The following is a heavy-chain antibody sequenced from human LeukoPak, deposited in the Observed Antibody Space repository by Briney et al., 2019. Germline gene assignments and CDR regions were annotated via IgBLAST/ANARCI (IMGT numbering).Heavy chain of an antibody. V-gene: IGHV3-74*01. CDR2: INSDGSST. J-gene: IGHJ5*02. CDR3: ATQQNYDFWSGADYGGDWFDP. Sequence: GSLRLSCAASGFTFSSYWMHWVRQAPGKGLVWVSRINSDGSSTSYADSVKDRFTISRDNAKNTLYLQMNSLRAEDTAVYYCATQQNYDFWSGADYGGDWFDPWGQGTLVTVSS. CDR1: GFTFSSYW. D-gene: IGHD3-3*01.